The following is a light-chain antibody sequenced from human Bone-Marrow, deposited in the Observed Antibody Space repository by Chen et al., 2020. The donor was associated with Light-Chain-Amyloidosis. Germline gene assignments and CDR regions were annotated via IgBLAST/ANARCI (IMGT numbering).Light chain of an antibody. CDR1: SSDVGGDNH. J-gene: IGLJ1*01. CDR3: SSYTIKNTLV. Sequence: QYALTQHASVSGSPVQSITISCTGTSSDVGGDNHVSWYQQYPDKAPKLMIYEVTNRPSWVPDRFSGSKSDNTASLTISGLQNEDEADYFCSSYTIKNTLVFGSGTRVTVL. V-gene: IGLV2-14*01. CDR2: EVT.